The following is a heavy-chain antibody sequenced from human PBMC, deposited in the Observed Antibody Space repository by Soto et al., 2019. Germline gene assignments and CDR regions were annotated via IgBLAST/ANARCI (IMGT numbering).Heavy chain of an antibody. V-gene: IGHV4-39*01. J-gene: IGHJ4*02. CDR1: GGSISSSSYY. Sequence: SETLSLTCTVSGGSISSSSYYWGWIRQPPGKGLEWIGSIYYSGSTYYNPSLKSRVTISVDTSKNQFSLKLSSVTAADTAVYYCARPSYSGYVVDYWGQGTLVTVSS. CDR2: IYYSGST. D-gene: IGHD5-12*01. CDR3: ARPSYSGYVVDY.